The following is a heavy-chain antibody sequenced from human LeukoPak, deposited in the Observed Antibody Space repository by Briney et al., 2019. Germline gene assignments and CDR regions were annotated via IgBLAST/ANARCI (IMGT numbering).Heavy chain of an antibody. CDR3: ARPGIAAAGPIDYYGMDV. CDR2: IYYSGST. V-gene: IGHV4-39*01. D-gene: IGHD6-13*01. J-gene: IGHJ6*02. CDR1: GGSISSSSYY. Sequence: SETLSLTCTVSGGSISSSSYYWGWIRQPPGKGLEWIGSIYYSGSTYYNPSLKSRVTISVDTSKNQFSLKLCSVTAADTAVYYCARPGIAAAGPIDYYGMDVWGQGTTVTVSS.